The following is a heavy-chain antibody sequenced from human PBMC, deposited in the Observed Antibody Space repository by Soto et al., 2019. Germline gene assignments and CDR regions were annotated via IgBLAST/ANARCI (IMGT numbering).Heavy chain of an antibody. J-gene: IGHJ6*02. V-gene: IGHV4-4*02. CDR3: ATNSYYSLGV. Sequence: QVQLQESGPGLVKPSGTLSLTCAVSSGSISSAHWWNWVRQPPGKGLEWIGEIYHSGSTNYNPSLKSRVTVSVDKSMNQSSLKLTSVTAADTAVYYCATNSYYSLGVWDQGTTVTVSS. CDR2: IYHSGST. CDR1: SGSISSAHW.